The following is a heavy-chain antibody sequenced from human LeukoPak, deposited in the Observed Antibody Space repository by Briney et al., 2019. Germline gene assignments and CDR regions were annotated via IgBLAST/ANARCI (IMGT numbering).Heavy chain of an antibody. CDR1: GFTLSSYG. D-gene: IGHD4-17*01. V-gene: IGHV3-30*03. CDR2: ISYDDNIK. CDR3: ARDFRDYRDYVAYFDS. J-gene: IGHJ4*02. Sequence: GGSLRLSCVASGFTLSSYGMHWVRQAPGKGLEWVAFISYDDNIKYYADSVKGRFTISRDNSKNTLYLQMNSLRVEDTAVYYCARDFRDYRDYVAYFDSWGQGTLVTVSS.